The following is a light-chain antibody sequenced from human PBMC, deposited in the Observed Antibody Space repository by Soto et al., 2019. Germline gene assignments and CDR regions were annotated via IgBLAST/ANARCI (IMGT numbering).Light chain of an antibody. V-gene: IGKV3-20*01. CDR2: GAS. CDR3: QQYGSSGT. J-gene: IGKJ1*01. CDR1: QSVSNNY. Sequence: DIVLTQSKDSLSLSPGEIATLSCRASQSVSNNYLAWYQQKPGQAPRLLIYGASNRATGIPDRFSGSGSGTDFTLTISRLEPEDFAVYYCQQYGSSGTVGQGGKVDIK.